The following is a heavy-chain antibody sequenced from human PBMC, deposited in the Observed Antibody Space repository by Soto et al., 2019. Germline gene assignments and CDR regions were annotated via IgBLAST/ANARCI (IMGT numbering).Heavy chain of an antibody. CDR2: IKSNFDGGTT. CDR3: TTGMRWESTKTY. D-gene: IGHD1-26*01. J-gene: IGHJ4*02. CDR1: DLTFSNAW. Sequence: PGGSLRFSCAAFDLTFSNAWMNWVRQAPGKGLEWVGRIKSNFDGGTTDYAAPVKGRFTISRDDSKDTLYLQMNSLKIDDTAVYYCTTGMRWESTKTYWGQGALVTVSS. V-gene: IGHV3-15*07.